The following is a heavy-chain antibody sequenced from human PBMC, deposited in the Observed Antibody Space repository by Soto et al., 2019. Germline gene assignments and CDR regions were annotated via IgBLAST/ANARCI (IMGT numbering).Heavy chain of an antibody. Sequence: GASVKVSCKASGGTFSNYSINWVRQAPGQGLEWMGGIIPIFGAADYAQKFQGRITITADESTTTAYMELSSLRSEDTAVYYCARPLSSSPLFDYWGQGTLVTVSS. CDR3: ARPLSSSPLFDY. J-gene: IGHJ4*02. CDR1: GGTFSNYS. CDR2: IIPIFGAA. D-gene: IGHD6-6*01. V-gene: IGHV1-69*13.